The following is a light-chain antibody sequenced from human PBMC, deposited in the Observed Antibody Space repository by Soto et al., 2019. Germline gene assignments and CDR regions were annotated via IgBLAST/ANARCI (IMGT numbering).Light chain of an antibody. CDR1: QGVGNN. CDR3: QQYKDWPIT. Sequence: EIVMTQSPATMSVSPGERATLSCRASQGVGNNLAWYQQKPGQAPRLLIYGASSRATGIPARFSGSGSGTEFTLTISSLQSADFVVYYCQQYKDWPITFGQGTKLEL. J-gene: IGKJ2*01. V-gene: IGKV3-15*01. CDR2: GAS.